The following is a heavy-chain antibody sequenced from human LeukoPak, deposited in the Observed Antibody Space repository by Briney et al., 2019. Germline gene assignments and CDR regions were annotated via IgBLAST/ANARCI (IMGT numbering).Heavy chain of an antibody. D-gene: IGHD3-3*01. CDR2: ISSSGSTI. CDR3: ARDYYDFWSGSSAVDY. J-gene: IGHJ4*02. V-gene: IGHV3-11*04. CDR1: GFTFSDYY. Sequence: VGSLRLSCAASGFTFSDYYMSWIRQAPGKGLEWVSYISSSGSTIYYADSVKGRFTISRDNAKNSLYLQMNSLRAEDTAVYYCARDYYDFWSGSSAVDYWGQGTLVTVSS.